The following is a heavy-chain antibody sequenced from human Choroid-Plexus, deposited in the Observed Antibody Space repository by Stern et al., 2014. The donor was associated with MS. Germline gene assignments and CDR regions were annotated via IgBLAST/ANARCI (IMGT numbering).Heavy chain of an antibody. CDR1: GFTFGSCA. J-gene: IGHJ5*02. D-gene: IGHD2/OR15-2a*01. Sequence: VHLVESGGGVVQPGRPLRLSCVASGFTFGSCAMHWVRQAPGKGLEWVAGVSYDGSNKYYADSVKGRFTISRDNSQNTLYMQMSSLRPEDTAVYYCAKDRHYLTYFFDHWGQGSLVPSPQ. V-gene: IGHV3-30*18. CDR3: AKDRHYLTYFFDH. CDR2: VSYDGSNK.